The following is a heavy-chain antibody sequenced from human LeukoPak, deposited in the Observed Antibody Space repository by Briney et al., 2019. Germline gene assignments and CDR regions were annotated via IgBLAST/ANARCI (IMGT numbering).Heavy chain of an antibody. Sequence: GASVKVSCKASGYTFTKYDINWVRQSTGQGLEWMGWMNPNSGNTGYAQKFQGRVTMTRNTSISTAYMELSSLRSEDTALYYCARDIAGATKGGWFDTWGQGTPVTVSS. V-gene: IGHV1-8*01. CDR1: GYTFTKYD. CDR3: ARDIAGATKGGWFDT. CDR2: MNPNSGNT. J-gene: IGHJ5*02. D-gene: IGHD1-26*01.